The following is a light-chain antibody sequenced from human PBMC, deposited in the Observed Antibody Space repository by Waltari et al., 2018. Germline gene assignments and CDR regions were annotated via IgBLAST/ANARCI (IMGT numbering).Light chain of an antibody. V-gene: IGLV4-69*01. CDR2: VNSDGSH. CDR3: QTGGHGTWV. Sequence: QLVVTQSPSASASLGASVKLTCTLSSGHSSNIIAWLQQQPAKGPRYLMKVNSDGSHSRGDGIPDRFSGSRSGAERHLTISSLQAEDEADYYCQTGGHGTWVFGGGTKLTVL. CDR1: SGHSSNI. J-gene: IGLJ3*02.